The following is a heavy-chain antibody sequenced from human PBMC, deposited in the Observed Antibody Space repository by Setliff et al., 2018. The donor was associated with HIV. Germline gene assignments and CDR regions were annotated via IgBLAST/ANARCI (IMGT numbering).Heavy chain of an antibody. J-gene: IGHJ3*02. D-gene: IGHD1-26*01. CDR2: VIPNSGVA. CDR1: GFSFDDYY. CDR3: ARESSYLGAFDI. V-gene: IGHV1-69*05. Sequence: SVKVSCKASGFSFDDYYIHWVRQAPGQGLEWMGCVIPNSGVADYAQKFQGRVTITTDESTSTAYMEVNSLRSEDTAIYYCARESSYLGAFDIWGQGTMVTVSS.